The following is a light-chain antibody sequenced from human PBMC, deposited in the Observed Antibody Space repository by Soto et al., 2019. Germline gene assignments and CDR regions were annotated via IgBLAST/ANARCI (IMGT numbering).Light chain of an antibody. J-gene: IGKJ1*01. CDR1: QSVSSN. CDR2: GAS. V-gene: IGKV3-15*01. CDR3: QQYNNWPKT. Sequence: ELVMTQSPATLSVSPGERSTLSCRASQSVSSNLAWDQQKPGQAPRLLIYGASTRATGIPARFSGSGSGTEFTLTISSLQSEDFAVYYCQQYNNWPKTFGQGTKVDI.